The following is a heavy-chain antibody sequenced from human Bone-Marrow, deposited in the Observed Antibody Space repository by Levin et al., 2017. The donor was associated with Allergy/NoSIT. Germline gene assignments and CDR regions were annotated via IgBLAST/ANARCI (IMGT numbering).Heavy chain of an antibody. Sequence: LSLTCAASGFRFGETYMAWIRQSPKQGLEWVAYITSSGRNTYYADSVKGRFTVSRDNAKNSVHLEMTSLRAEDTAVYYCARDLRQEGGNWGQGTLVTVSS. CDR3: ARDLRQEGGN. V-gene: IGHV3-11*01. CDR2: ITSSGRNT. CDR1: GFRFGETY. D-gene: IGHD3-16*01. J-gene: IGHJ4*02.